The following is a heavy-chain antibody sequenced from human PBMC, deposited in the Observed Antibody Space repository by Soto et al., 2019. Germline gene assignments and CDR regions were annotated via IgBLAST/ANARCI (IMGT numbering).Heavy chain of an antibody. V-gene: IGHV4-61*01. D-gene: IGHD3-10*01. CDR2: LYYSWST. J-gene: IGHJ5*02. Sequence: SETLSLTCTVSVGSVSSGSYYLSWSLQPPGKGLEWIGYLYYSWSTNYNHSLKSRVTLSVDTSKNQFSLKRSSVTASDTAVYYCASPRGWFEPWCQGILVTVSS. CDR3: ASPRGWFEP. CDR1: VGSVSSGSYY.